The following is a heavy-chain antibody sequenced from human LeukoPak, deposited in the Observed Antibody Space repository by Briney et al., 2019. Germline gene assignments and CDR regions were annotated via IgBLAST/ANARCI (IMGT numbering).Heavy chain of an antibody. V-gene: IGHV1-18*01. Sequence: ASVKVSCKASGYTFTSYGISWVRQAPGQGLEWMGWISAYNGNTNYAQKLQGRVTTTTDTSTSTAYMELRGLRSDDTAVYYCARDLEDYGDSTEGLWGQGTLVTVSS. CDR3: ARDLEDYGDSTEGL. CDR2: ISAYNGNT. D-gene: IGHD4-17*01. CDR1: GYTFTSYG. J-gene: IGHJ4*02.